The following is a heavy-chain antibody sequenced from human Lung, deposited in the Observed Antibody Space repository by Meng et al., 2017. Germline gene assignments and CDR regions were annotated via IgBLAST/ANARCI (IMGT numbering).Heavy chain of an antibody. CDR2: IVSDGGIT. J-gene: IGHJ4*02. Sequence: VQPVVSGGGLVPPGGPLRLSCGASGFNFGDYIMHWVRQSPGKGLEWISRIVSDGGITTYADSVKGRFTVSRDNAKNTLYLQMNSLGADDTAVYYCARDLAWVLFDYWGQGALVTASS. D-gene: IGHD3-3*01. V-gene: IGHV3-74*01. CDR1: GFNFGDYI. CDR3: ARDLAWVLFDY.